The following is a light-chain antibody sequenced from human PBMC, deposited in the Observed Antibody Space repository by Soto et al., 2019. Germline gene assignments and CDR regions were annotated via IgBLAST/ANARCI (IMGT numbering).Light chain of an antibody. V-gene: IGLV2-14*03. CDR1: SSDVGDYNY. CDR2: DFN. J-gene: IGLJ1*01. CDR3: SSYTSSGTRV. Sequence: QSALTQPASVSGSPGQSITISCTGTSSDVGDYNYVSWYQQHPGKAPKLMIYDFNSRPSGVSNRFSGSKSGNTASLTISGLQAEDEADYYCSSYTSSGTRVFGAGTKLTVL.